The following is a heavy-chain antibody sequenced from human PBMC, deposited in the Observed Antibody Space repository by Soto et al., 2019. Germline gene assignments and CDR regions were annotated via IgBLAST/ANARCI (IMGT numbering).Heavy chain of an antibody. Sequence: QVQLQESGPGLVKPSQTLSLTCTVSGGSISRSGYFWSWIRQHPGKGLEWLGYIYDSGSTYYTPSLKRRVALSVYTSKNQFSLNLTSVTAADTAMYYCARSSRSYFDYWGQGTLVTVSS. CDR1: GGSISRSGYF. V-gene: IGHV4-31*03. CDR3: ARSSRSYFDY. CDR2: IYDSGST. J-gene: IGHJ4*02.